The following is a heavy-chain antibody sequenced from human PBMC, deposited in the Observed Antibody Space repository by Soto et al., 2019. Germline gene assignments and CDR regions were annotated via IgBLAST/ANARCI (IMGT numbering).Heavy chain of an antibody. CDR1: GGTFGSYA. J-gene: IGHJ4*02. Sequence: QVQLVQSGAEVKKPGSSVKVSCKASGGTFGSYAFSWVRQAPGQGLEWMGGIIPVSGAAHYAQKFQGRVTITADESTRTDYMELSSLSSQDTAVYYCATALGCRSTSCTLDYWGQGTRVIVSS. D-gene: IGHD2-2*01. V-gene: IGHV1-69*01. CDR2: IIPVSGAA. CDR3: ATALGCRSTSCTLDY.